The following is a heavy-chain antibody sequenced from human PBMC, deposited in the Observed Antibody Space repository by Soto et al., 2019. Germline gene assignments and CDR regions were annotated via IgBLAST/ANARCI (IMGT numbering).Heavy chain of an antibody. D-gene: IGHD6-19*01. V-gene: IGHV3-23*01. CDR2: ISGSGGGT. J-gene: IGHJ4*02. Sequence: EVQLLESGGDLVQPGGSLRLSCAASGFTFSSYAMGWVRQAPGQGLEWVSSISGSGGGTFYADSVKGRFTISRDNSKNTLFLQMNSLRVEDMALFYSAKLGPNSGWFEAFDSWGRGTLVTVSS. CDR3: AKLGPNSGWFEAFDS. CDR1: GFTFSSYA.